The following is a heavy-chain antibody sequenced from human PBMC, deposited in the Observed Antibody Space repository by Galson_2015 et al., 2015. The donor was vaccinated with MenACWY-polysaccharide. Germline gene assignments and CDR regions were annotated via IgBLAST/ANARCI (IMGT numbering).Heavy chain of an antibody. J-gene: IGHJ4*02. CDR1: GFSFSSYN. V-gene: IGHV3-48*02. CDR2: IRGPSDII. CDR3: ARDSGRTGSLDY. D-gene: IGHD1-26*01. Sequence: SLRLSCAASGFSFSSYNMDWVRQAPGKGLEWVSYIRGPSDIIYYADSVKSRFTISRDNAKNSLYLQMNSLRDEDTAVYYCARDSGRTGSLDYWGRGTLVTVSS.